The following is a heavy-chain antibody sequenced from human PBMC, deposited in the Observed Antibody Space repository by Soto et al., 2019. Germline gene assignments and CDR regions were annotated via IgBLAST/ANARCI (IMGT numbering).Heavy chain of an antibody. J-gene: IGHJ4*02. V-gene: IGHV5-51*01. CDR3: ARPTGSGYSFDY. CDR1: GYIFTTYW. CDR2: IYPGDSDT. D-gene: IGHD3-3*01. Sequence: PGESLKISGNGSGYIFTTYWIGWGRQMPGKGLECMGIIYPGDSDTRYSPSFQGQVTISADKSITTAYLQWSSLKASDTAVYYCARPTGSGYSFDYWGQGTLVTVSS.